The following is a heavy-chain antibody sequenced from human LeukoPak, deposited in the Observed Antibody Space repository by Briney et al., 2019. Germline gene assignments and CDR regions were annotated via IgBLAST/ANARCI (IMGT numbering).Heavy chain of an antibody. J-gene: IGHJ4*02. D-gene: IGHD3-16*01. CDR2: IKQDGSEK. CDR3: ARMITTGYFDH. Sequence: PGGSLRLSCAASGFTFSSYWMSWVRQAPGKGLEWVANIKQDGSEKYYVDSVKGRFTISRDNAKNSLYLQMNSLKAEDTAVYYCARMITTGYFDHWGQGTLVTVSS. CDR1: GFTFSSYW. V-gene: IGHV3-7*01.